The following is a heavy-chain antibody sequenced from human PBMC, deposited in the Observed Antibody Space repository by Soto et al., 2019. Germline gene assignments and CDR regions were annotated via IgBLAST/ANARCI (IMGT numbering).Heavy chain of an antibody. Sequence: QVQLVQSGAEVTKPGSSVTVSCNASGGTFSSYAISWVRQAPGQGLEWMGGIIPIFGTANYAQKFQGRVTMTADESTSTAYMELSSLRSEDTAVYYCARAYYYDSSGYYSHIDYWGQGTLVTVSS. CDR1: GGTFSSYA. CDR2: IIPIFGTA. J-gene: IGHJ4*02. CDR3: ARAYYYDSSGYYSHIDY. D-gene: IGHD3-22*01. V-gene: IGHV1-69*01.